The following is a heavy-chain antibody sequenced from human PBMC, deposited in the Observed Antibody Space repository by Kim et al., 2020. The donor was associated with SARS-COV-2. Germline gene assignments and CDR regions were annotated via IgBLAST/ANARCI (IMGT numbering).Heavy chain of an antibody. J-gene: IGHJ3*02. D-gene: IGHD1-1*01. Sequence: SYGNPVKGRFTIARDRAKNSLYLQMNSLRAEDTAVYYCARDLYKGALDIWGQGTMVTVSS. CDR3: ARDLYKGALDI. V-gene: IGHV3-21*01.